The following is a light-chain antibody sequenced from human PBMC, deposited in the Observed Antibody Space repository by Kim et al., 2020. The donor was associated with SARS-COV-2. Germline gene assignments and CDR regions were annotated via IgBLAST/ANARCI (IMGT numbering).Light chain of an antibody. CDR1: SRDVGGYNY. CDR3: SSYTGSNTLV. V-gene: IGLV2-8*01. Sequence: GQSVTISCTGSSRDVGGYNYVSWYQQHPGKAPRLIIYEVNKRPSGVPDRFSGSKSGNTASLTVSGLRPEDEAHYYCSSYTGSNTLVFGTGTKVTVL. CDR2: EVN. J-gene: IGLJ1*01.